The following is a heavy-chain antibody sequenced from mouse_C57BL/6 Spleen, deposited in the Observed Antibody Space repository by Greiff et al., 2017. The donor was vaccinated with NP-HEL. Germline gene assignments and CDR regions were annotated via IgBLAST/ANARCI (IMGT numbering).Heavy chain of an antibody. J-gene: IGHJ4*01. CDR2: INPNNGGT. D-gene: IGHD2-5*01. V-gene: IGHV1-18*01. Sequence: VQLQQSGPELVKPGASVKIPCKASGYTFTDYNMDWVKQSHGKSLEWIGDINPNNGGTIYNQKFKGKATLTVDKSSSTAYMELRSLTSEDTAVYYCARRESNYVRSYAMDYWGQGTSVTVSS. CDR3: ARRESNYVRSYAMDY. CDR1: GYTFTDYN.